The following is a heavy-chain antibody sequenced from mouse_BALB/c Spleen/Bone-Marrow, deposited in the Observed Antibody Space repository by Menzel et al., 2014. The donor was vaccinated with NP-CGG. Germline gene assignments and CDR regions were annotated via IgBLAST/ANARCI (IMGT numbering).Heavy chain of an antibody. CDR2: IWAGGST. CDR3: ARGYGNLAMDY. Sequence: VQLQESGPGLVAPSQSLSITCTVSGFSLTSYGVHWVRQPPGKGLEWLGVIWAGGSTNYNSALMSRLSISKDKSKSQVLLKMNSLQTDDTAMYYCARGYGNLAMDYWGQGTSVTVSS. D-gene: IGHD2-1*01. J-gene: IGHJ4*01. CDR1: GFSLTSYG. V-gene: IGHV2-9*02.